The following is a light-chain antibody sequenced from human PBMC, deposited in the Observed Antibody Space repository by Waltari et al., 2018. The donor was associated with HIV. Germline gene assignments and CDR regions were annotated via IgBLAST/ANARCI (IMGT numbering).Light chain of an antibody. CDR1: SSNTGINP. Sequence: QSLLTQPPSVSATSGQRVTISRSGSSSNTGINPSSWYQLVPGPDPRLIIYDNEKRSSDTPDRFSASKAGTSGTLVISDLQTGDEADYFCATWDSALSGVLFGGGTSVIVL. J-gene: IGLJ2*01. CDR3: ATWDSALSGVL. CDR2: DNE. V-gene: IGLV1-51*01.